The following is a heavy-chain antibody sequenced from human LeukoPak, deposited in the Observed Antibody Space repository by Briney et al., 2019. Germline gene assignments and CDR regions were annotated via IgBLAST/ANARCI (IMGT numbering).Heavy chain of an antibody. CDR3: ARDIPRPRGFDP. CDR1: GGTFSSYA. V-gene: IGHV1-69*01. J-gene: IGHJ5*02. CDR2: IIPIFGTA. Sequence: SVKVSCNASGGTFSSYAISWVRQAPGQGLEWMGGIIPIFGTANYAQKFQGRVTITADESTSTAYMELSSLRSEDTAVYYCARDIPRPRGFDPWGQGTLVTVSS.